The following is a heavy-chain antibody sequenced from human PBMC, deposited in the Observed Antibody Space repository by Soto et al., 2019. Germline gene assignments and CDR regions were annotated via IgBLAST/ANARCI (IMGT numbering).Heavy chain of an antibody. J-gene: IGHJ5*01. CDR1: GFSLTNTVAT. CDR3: AHSHFEILTGPFDS. CDR2: MYWHDDK. Sequence: SGPTLVNPPQTITLTCTFSGFSLTNTVATAGWIGQPPGKALEWLALMYWHDDKRYNPSLRNRLTIAKDTSKNRVVLTLANVGPVDTATYFCAHSHFEILTGPFDSWGRGTLVTVSS. D-gene: IGHD3-9*01. V-gene: IGHV2-5*01.